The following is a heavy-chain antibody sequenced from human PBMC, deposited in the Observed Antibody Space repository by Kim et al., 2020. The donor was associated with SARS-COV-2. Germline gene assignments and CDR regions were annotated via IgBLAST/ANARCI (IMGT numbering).Heavy chain of an antibody. Sequence: FQGRVTITADESTSTAYMELSSLRSEDTAVYYCARDIVVVPAAYTSGFDYWGQGTLVTVSS. CDR3: ARDIVVVPAAYTSGFDY. D-gene: IGHD2-2*01. V-gene: IGHV1-69*01. J-gene: IGHJ4*02.